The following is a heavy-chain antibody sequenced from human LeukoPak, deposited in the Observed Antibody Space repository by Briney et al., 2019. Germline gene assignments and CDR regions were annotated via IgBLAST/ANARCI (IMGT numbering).Heavy chain of an antibody. D-gene: IGHD3-10*01. CDR1: GFTFSSYA. CDR3: AKDRPVLLWFGELSGNDDAFDI. Sequence: GGSLRLSCAASGFTFSSYAMSWVRQAPGKGLEWVSAISGSGGSTYYADSVKGRFTISRDNSKNTLYLQMNSLRAEDTAVYYCAKDRPVLLWFGELSGNDDAFDIWGQGTMVTVSS. V-gene: IGHV3-23*01. J-gene: IGHJ3*02. CDR2: ISGSGGST.